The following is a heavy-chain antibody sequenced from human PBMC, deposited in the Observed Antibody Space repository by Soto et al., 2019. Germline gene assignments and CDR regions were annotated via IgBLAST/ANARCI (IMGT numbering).Heavy chain of an antibody. J-gene: IGHJ4*02. V-gene: IGHV4-30-4*01. D-gene: IGHD1-26*01. CDR3: ARYQGGSDHFDY. Sequence: SETLSLTCTVSGGSISSGDYYWSWIRQPPGKGLEWIGYIYYSGSTYYNPSLKSRVTISVDTSKNQYSLKLSSVTAADTAVYYCARYQGGSDHFDYWGQGTLVTVSS. CDR1: GGSISSGDYY. CDR2: IYYSGST.